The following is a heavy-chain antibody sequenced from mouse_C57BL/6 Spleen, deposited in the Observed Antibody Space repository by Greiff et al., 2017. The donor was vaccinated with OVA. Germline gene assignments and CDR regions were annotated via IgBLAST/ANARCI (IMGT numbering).Heavy chain of an antibody. D-gene: IGHD1-1*01. CDR2: IDPATGGT. Sequence: QVQLKQSGAELVRPGASVTLSCKASGYTFTDYEMHWVKQTPVHGLEWIGAIDPATGGTAYNQKFKGKAILTVDKSSSTAYMALLRLTSVSSAVYSGTSSPFYGSSPLFDYWGQGTTLTVSS. CDR3: TSSPFYGSSPLFDY. J-gene: IGHJ2*01. V-gene: IGHV1-15*01. CDR1: GYTFTDYE.